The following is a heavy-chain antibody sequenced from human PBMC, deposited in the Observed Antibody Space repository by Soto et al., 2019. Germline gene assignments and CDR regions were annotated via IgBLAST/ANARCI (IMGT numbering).Heavy chain of an antibody. J-gene: IGHJ3*02. D-gene: IGHD6-6*01. CDR1: GFTFADYA. CDR3: AKDSRVELHTDDAFDI. CDR2: ISCNSGSI. V-gene: IGHV3-9*01. Sequence: PRLSCGVSGFTFADYAMHWFRQAPLKGLEWVSCISCNSGSIGYADSVKGRFTISRDNAKNSLYLQMNSLRAEDTALYYCAKDSRVELHTDDAFDIWGQGTIVTVSS.